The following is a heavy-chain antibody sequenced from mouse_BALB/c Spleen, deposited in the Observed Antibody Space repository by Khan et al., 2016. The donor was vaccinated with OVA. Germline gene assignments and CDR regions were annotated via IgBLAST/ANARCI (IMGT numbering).Heavy chain of an antibody. D-gene: IGHD2-12*01. Sequence: VQLQESGPGLVAPSQTLSITCTVSGFSFSRYNVYWVRQPPGKGLEWLGMIWGDGGTDYYSTLNSRLSTSKDNSTSQVFLIMISLQTDDAAMYDLARSDCRNDGYYAMDFWGQGTSVTVSS. J-gene: IGHJ4*01. CDR3: ARSDCRNDGYYAMDF. V-gene: IGHV2-6-4*01. CDR2: IWGDGGT. CDR1: GFSFSRYN.